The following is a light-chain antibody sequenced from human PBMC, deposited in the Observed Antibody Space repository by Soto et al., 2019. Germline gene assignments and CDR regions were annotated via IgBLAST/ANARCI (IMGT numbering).Light chain of an antibody. CDR3: QHYGRSRT. V-gene: IGKV3-20*01. CDR1: QSVSSSF. Sequence: EIVLTQSPGTLSLSPGERATLSCRASQSVSSSFLAWYQQKPGQAPRLLSSGATSRATGIPDRFSGSGSGTDFTLTISRLEPEDFAVYYCQHYGRSRTFGQGTKVEIK. CDR2: GAT. J-gene: IGKJ1*01.